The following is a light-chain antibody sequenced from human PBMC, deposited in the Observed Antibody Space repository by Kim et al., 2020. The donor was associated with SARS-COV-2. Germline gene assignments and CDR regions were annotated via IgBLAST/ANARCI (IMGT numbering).Light chain of an antibody. CDR2: GAS. Sequence: LSAGERATLSSRASKSVSSRYLAWYKQKHGQAPRILNYGASSRATGITDRCSGSGSGTDFTLTSRRLEHEDFEVYYWQQNGSSQYTFGQGTKLEI. CDR1: KSVSSRY. J-gene: IGKJ2*01. CDR3: QQNGSSQYT. V-gene: IGKV3-20*01.